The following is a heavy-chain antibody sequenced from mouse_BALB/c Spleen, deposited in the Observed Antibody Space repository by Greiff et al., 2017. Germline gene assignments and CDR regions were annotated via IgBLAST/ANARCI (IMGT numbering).Heavy chain of an antibody. J-gene: IGHJ4*01. D-gene: IGHD1-1*01. CDR2: ISSGGSYT. CDR1: GFTFSSYA. CDR3: ARGVLRDAMDY. V-gene: IGHV5-9-3*01. Sequence: EVKLMESGGGLVKPGGSLKLSCAASGFTFSSYAMSWVRQTPEKRLEWVATISSGGSYTYYPNSVKGRFTISRDNAKNTLYLQMSSLRSEDTAMYYCARGVLRDAMDYWGQGTYATVSS.